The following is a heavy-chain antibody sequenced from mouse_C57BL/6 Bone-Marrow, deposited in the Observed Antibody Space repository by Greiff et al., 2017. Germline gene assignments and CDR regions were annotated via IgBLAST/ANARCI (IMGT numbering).Heavy chain of an antibody. CDR1: GYSFTGYY. J-gene: IGHJ4*01. D-gene: IGHD2-5*01. CDR2: INPSTGGT. CDR3: ARDYSNPYAMDY. Sequence: EVQLQQSGPELVKPGASVKISCKASGYSFTGYYMNWVKQSPEKSLEWIGEINPSTGGTTYNQKFTAQATLTVDNSSSTGYMQLKSLTSEDSAVYYCARDYSNPYAMDYWGQGTSVTVSS. V-gene: IGHV1-42*01.